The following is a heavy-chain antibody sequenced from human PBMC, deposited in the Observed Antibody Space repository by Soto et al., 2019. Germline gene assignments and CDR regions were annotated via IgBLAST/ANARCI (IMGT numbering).Heavy chain of an antibody. CDR1: GYTFTSYG. V-gene: IGHV1-18*01. CDR2: ISAYNGNT. D-gene: IGHD4-4*01. J-gene: IGHJ5*02. Sequence: ASVTVSCQASGYTFTSYGISWVRQAPGQGLEWMGWISAYNGNTNYAQKLQGRVTMTTDTSTSTAYMELRSLRSDDTAVYYCAREGSYSNYGSWFDPWGQGTLVTVSS. CDR3: AREGSYSNYGSWFDP.